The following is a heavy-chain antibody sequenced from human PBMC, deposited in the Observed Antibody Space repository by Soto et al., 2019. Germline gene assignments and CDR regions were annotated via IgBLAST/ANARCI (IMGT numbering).Heavy chain of an antibody. D-gene: IGHD2-2*01. CDR1: GYTFTGYY. CDR2: INPETGGT. J-gene: IGHJ6*02. V-gene: IGHV1-2*02. CDR3: ARERYQVISDGMDV. Sequence: ASVKVSCKASGYTFTGYYVHWVREAPGQGLEWMGWINPETGGTSYAQKFQGRVTLSRDTSINTAYLEVSRLRFDDAAVYFCARERYQVISDGMDVWGQGPTVTVS.